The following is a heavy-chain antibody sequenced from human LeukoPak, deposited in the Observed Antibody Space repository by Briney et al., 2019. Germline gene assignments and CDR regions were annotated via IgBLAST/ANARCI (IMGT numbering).Heavy chain of an antibody. Sequence: GGSLRLSCAASGITFSSYGMHWVRQAPGKGLEWVAVISYDGSNKYYADSVKGRFTISRDSSKNTLYLQMNSLSAEDTAVYYCARYPWFGDRDNAFDIWGQGTMVTVSS. CDR1: GITFSSYG. V-gene: IGHV3-30*12. D-gene: IGHD3-10*01. CDR3: ARYPWFGDRDNAFDI. CDR2: ISYDGSNK. J-gene: IGHJ3*02.